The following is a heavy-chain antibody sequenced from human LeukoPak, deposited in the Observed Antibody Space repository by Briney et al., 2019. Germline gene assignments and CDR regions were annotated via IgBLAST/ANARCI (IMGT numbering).Heavy chain of an antibody. V-gene: IGHV3-23*01. Sequence: PGGSLRLSCAASGFTFSSYWMHWVRQAPGKGLEWVSGIRGTGGRTVYADSVKGRFTVSRDNSKDTLYLQMNTLRVEDTAVYYCAKVPRRVGYGPWEALYYYGVDVWGQGTTVTVS. J-gene: IGHJ6*02. D-gene: IGHD5-24*01. CDR1: GFTFSSYW. CDR3: AKVPRRVGYGPWEALYYYGVDV. CDR2: IRGTGGRT.